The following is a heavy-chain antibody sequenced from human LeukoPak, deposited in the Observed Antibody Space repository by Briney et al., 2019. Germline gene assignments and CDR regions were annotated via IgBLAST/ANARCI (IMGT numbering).Heavy chain of an antibody. Sequence: SETLPLTCTVSGGSISSYYWSWIRQPPGKGLEWIGYIYYSGSTNYNPSLKSRVTISVDTSKNQFSLKLSSVTAADTAVYYCARRYYDSSGYYYVLDVWGQGTTVTVSS. J-gene: IGHJ6*02. CDR1: GGSISSYY. V-gene: IGHV4-59*08. CDR2: IYYSGST. CDR3: ARRYYDSSGYYYVLDV. D-gene: IGHD3-22*01.